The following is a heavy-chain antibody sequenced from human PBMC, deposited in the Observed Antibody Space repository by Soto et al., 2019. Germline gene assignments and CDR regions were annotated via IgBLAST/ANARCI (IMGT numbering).Heavy chain of an antibody. V-gene: IGHV3-21*01. J-gene: IGHJ5*02. D-gene: IGHD3-10*01. CDR3: ARDSFGSGSYSVS. CDR1: GFTFSSFG. CDR2: ISGSGAYI. Sequence: EVQLVESGGGLVKPGGSLRLSCAASGFTFSSFGMNWVRQAPGKGLEWVSSISGSGAYIYYADSVKGRFTISRDNAKNSLYLQMNSLRADDTAVYYCARDSFGSGSYSVSWGQGTLVTVSS.